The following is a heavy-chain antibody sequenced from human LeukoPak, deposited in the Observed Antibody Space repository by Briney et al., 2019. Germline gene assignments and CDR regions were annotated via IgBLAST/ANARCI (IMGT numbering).Heavy chain of an antibody. CDR2: ISAYNGNT. CDR1: GYTFTSYG. V-gene: IGHV1-18*01. D-gene: IGHD2-2*01. J-gene: IGHJ6*03. Sequence: ASVKVSCKASGYTFTSYGISWVRQAPGQGLEWMGWISAYNGNTNYARKLQGRVTMTTDTSTSTAYMELRSLRSDDTAVYYCAREGIVVPAATLDYYYYYYMDVWGKGTTVTVSS. CDR3: AREGIVVPAATLDYYYYYYMDV.